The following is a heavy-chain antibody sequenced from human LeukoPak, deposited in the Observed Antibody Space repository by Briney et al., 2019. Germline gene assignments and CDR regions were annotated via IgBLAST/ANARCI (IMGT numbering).Heavy chain of an antibody. J-gene: IGHJ4*02. CDR3: ARSHEYSSGPFDY. Sequence: PGRSLRLSCAASGFTFSSYAMHWVRQAPGKGLEWVAVISYDGSSKYYADSVKGRFTISRDNSKNTLYLQMNSLRAEDTAVYYCARSHEYSSGPFDYWGQGTLVTVSS. D-gene: IGHD6-19*01. CDR1: GFTFSSYA. CDR2: ISYDGSSK. V-gene: IGHV3-30-3*01.